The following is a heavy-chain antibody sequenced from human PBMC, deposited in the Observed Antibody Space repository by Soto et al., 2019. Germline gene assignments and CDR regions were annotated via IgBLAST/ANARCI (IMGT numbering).Heavy chain of an antibody. Sequence: EVQLVESGGGLVQPGGSLRLSCAASGFTFSSYGMNWVRQAPGKGLEWVSYISSSSTTIYYADSVKGRFTIFRDNANNPLYLQLNSLRDEDTALYYCARAPYYYDSSNYYGYWGQGTLVTVSS. CDR3: ARAPYYYDSSNYYGY. CDR2: ISSSSTTI. V-gene: IGHV3-48*02. D-gene: IGHD3-22*01. CDR1: GFTFSSYG. J-gene: IGHJ4*02.